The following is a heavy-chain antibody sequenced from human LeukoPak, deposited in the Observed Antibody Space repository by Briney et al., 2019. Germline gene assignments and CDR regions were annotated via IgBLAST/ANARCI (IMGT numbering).Heavy chain of an antibody. J-gene: IGHJ6*04. Sequence: GGSLRLSCAASGFTFSSYAMSWVRQAPGKWLEWVSAISGSGGSTYYADSVKGRLTISRDNSKNTLYLQMNSLRAEDTAVYYCAELGITMIGGVWGKGTTVTISS. D-gene: IGHD3-10*02. CDR2: ISGSGGST. CDR3: AELGITMIGGV. CDR1: GFTFSSYA. V-gene: IGHV3-23*01.